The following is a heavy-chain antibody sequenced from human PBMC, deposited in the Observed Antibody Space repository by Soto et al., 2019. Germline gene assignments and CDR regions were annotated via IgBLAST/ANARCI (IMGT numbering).Heavy chain of an antibody. CDR3: AHSLYDSIGYYYFNY. V-gene: IGHV2-5*01. J-gene: IGHJ4*02. Sequence: GSGPTLVNPTQTLTLTCTFSGFSLSSSGVGVGWIRQPPGKALEWLAFNFWNDDKRYSPSLKSRLTITKDTSKNQVVLTMTNMDPVDTATYFCAHSLYDSIGYYYFNYWGQGTLVTVSS. CDR1: GFSLSSSGVG. D-gene: IGHD3-22*01. CDR2: NFWNDDK.